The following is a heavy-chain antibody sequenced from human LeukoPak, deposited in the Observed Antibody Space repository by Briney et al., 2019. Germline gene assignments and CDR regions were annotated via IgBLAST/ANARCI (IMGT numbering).Heavy chain of an antibody. V-gene: IGHV1-69*01. D-gene: IGHD3-9*01. Sequence: VASVKVSCKASGGTFSSYAISWVRQAPGQGLEWMGGIIPIFGTANYAQKFQGRVTITADESTSTAYMELSSLRSEDTAVYYCARGGDISSWFDPWGQGTLVTVSS. CDR3: ARGGDISSWFDP. CDR2: IIPIFGTA. CDR1: GGTFSSYA. J-gene: IGHJ5*02.